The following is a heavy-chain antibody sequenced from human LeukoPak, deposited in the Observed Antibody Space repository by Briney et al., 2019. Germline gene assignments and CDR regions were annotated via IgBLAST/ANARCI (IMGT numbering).Heavy chain of an antibody. Sequence: PGGSLRLSCAASGFTFSSYAMSWVRQAPGKGLEWVSAISGSGGSTYYADSVKGRFAISRDNSKNTLYLQMNSLRAEDTAVYYCANLMGDILTGPGDYWGQGTLVTVSS. V-gene: IGHV3-23*01. J-gene: IGHJ4*02. CDR2: ISGSGGST. D-gene: IGHD3-9*01. CDR1: GFTFSSYA. CDR3: ANLMGDILTGPGDY.